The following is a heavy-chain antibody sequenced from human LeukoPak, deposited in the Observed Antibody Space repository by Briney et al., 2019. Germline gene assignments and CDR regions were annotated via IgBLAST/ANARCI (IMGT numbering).Heavy chain of an antibody. CDR2: ISGSGGST. CDR3: AKFAGPAALDY. J-gene: IGHJ4*02. V-gene: IGHV3-23*01. D-gene: IGHD6-13*01. CDR1: EFSVGSNY. Sequence: PGGSLRLSCAASEFSVGSNYMTWVRQAPGKGLEWVSGISGSGGSTYYADSVKGRFTISRDNSKNTLYLQMNSLRAEDTAIYYCAKFAGPAALDYWGQGTLVTVSS.